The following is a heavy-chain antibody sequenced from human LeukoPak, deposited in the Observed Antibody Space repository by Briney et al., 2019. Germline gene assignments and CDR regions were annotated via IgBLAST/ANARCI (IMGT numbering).Heavy chain of an antibody. CDR3: ASMPGILATIDDDH. V-gene: IGHV3-11*04. Sequence: KPGGSLRLSCAASGFTLSDYYMTWIRQAPGKGLEWVSSISGSGTYIYYADSVKGRFTISRDNAKNSLYLQMNSLRAEDTAVYYCASMPGILATIDDDHWGQGTLVTVSS. CDR2: ISGSGTYI. CDR1: GFTLSDYY. D-gene: IGHD5-12*01. J-gene: IGHJ4*02.